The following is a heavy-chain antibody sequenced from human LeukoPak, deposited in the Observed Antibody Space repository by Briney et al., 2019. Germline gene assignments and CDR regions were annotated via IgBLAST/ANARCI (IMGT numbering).Heavy chain of an antibody. V-gene: IGHV3-21*01. CDR2: ISSSSSYI. CDR1: GFTFNSYS. CDR3: ARDDPSMIAALHY. D-gene: IGHD6-6*01. J-gene: IGHJ4*02. Sequence: GGSLRLSCAASGFTFNSYSMNWVRQAPGKGLEWVSSISSSSSYIYYADSVKGRFTISRDNAKNSVYLQMNSLRAEDTAVYYCARDDPSMIAALHYWGQGTLVTVSS.